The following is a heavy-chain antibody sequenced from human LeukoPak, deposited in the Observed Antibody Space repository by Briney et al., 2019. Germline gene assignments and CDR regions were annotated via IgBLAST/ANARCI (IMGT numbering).Heavy chain of an antibody. CDR3: ARAYYYGSGSYYYDY. J-gene: IGHJ4*02. CDR1: GGSFSGYY. CDR2: INHSGST. V-gene: IGHV4-34*01. D-gene: IGHD3-10*01. Sequence: PSETLSLTCAVYGGSFSGYYWSWIRQPPGKGLEWIGEINHSGSTNYNPSLKSRVTISVDTSKNQFSLKLSSVTAADTAVYYCARAYYYGSGSYYYDYWGQGALVTVSS.